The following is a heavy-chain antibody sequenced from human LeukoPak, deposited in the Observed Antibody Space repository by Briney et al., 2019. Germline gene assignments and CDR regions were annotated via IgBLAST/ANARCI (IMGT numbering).Heavy chain of an antibody. V-gene: IGHV1-18*01. CDR1: GYTFTSYG. J-gene: IGHJ4*02. D-gene: IGHD3-22*01. CDR2: ISAYNGNT. Sequence: ASVKVSCKASGYTFTSYGISWVRQAPGQGLEWMGWISAYNGNTNYAQKLQGRVTMATDTSTSTAYMELRSLRSDDTAVYYCARDSGADYYDSSAGDYWGQGTLVTVSS. CDR3: ARDSGADYYDSSAGDY.